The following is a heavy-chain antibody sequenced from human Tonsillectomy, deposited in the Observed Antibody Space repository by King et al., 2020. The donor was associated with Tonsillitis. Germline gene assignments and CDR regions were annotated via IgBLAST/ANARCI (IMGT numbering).Heavy chain of an antibody. Sequence: VQLQESGPGLVKPSETLFLTCTVSGGSVSSGSYYWSWIRQPPGKGLEWIGHIYYSGSTDYNPSLKNRVTISVDTSKNQFSLKLSSVTAADTAVYYCARDKARQGLFDYWGQGTLVPVSS. CDR3: ARDKARQGLFDY. CDR1: GGSVSSGSYY. CDR2: IYYSGST. J-gene: IGHJ4*02. V-gene: IGHV4-61*01. D-gene: IGHD6-6*01.